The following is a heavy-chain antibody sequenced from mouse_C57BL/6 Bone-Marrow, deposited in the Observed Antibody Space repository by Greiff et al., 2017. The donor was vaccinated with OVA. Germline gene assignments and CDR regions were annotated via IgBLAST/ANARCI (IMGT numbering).Heavy chain of an antibody. Sequence: VQLQESGPELVRPGASVKISCKAPGYTFTSHWMQWVRQRPGQGLEWIGDIFPGSGSPYYNEKFKGKATLTVDTSSSKVYMRLSSLAYEDSAVYFSAGGGCDFDYWGQGTTLTVSS. J-gene: IGHJ2*01. CDR2: IFPGSGSP. V-gene: IGHV1-56*01. CDR1: GYTFTSHW. CDR3: AGGGCDFDY.